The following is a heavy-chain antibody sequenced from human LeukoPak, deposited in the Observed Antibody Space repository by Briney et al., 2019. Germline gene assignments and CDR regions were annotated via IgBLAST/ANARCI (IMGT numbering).Heavy chain of an antibody. J-gene: IGHJ4*02. D-gene: IGHD3-9*01. CDR3: TRDFDWFRNQFDY. V-gene: IGHV3-21*01. CDR2: ISSSSNYV. CDR1: GFTVRDYA. Sequence: PGGSLRLSCAASGFTVRDYAMNWVRQAPGKGLEWVSSISSSSNYVYNAASVQGRFTISRDNTKNSLYLQMNSLRAEDTAVYYCTRDFDWFRNQFDYWGQGTLVTVSS.